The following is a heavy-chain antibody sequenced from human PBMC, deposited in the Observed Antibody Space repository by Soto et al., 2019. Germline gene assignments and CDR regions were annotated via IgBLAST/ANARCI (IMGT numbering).Heavy chain of an antibody. J-gene: IGHJ6*02. CDR1: GFTFSSYA. CDR2: ISYDGSNK. V-gene: IGHV3-30-3*01. CDR3: ARDRLRYNWNDFPYYYYGMDV. Sequence: LRLSCAASGFTFSSYAMHWVRQAPVKGLEWVAVISYDGSNKYYADSVKGRFTISRDNSKNTLYLQMNSLRAEDTAVYYCARDRLRYNWNDFPYYYYGMDVWGQGTTVTVSS. D-gene: IGHD1-1*01.